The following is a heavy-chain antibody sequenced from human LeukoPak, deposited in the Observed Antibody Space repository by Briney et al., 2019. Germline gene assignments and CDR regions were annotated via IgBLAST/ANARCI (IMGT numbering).Heavy chain of an antibody. D-gene: IGHD5-24*01. CDR2: IYYRGST. J-gene: IGHJ3*02. V-gene: IGHV4-59*01. CDR3: ARDKKGGYKGDAFDI. Sequence: SETLSLTCTVSGGSISSYYWSWIRQPPGKGLEWIGYIYYRGSTNYNPSLKSRVTISVDTSKDQFSLKLSSVTAADTAVYYCARDKKGGYKGDAFDIWGQGTMVTVSS. CDR1: GGSISSYY.